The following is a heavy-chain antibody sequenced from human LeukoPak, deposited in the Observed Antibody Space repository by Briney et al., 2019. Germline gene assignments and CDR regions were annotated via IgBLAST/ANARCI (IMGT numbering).Heavy chain of an antibody. CDR3: ARGGYDILTGYYPFDY. V-gene: IGHV1-18*01. Sequence: ASVKVSCKASGYTLTSYGISWVRQAPGQGLEWMGWISAYNGNTNYAQKPQGRVTMTTDTSTSTAYMELRSLRSDDTAVYYCARGGYDILTGYYPFDYWGQGTLVTVSS. D-gene: IGHD3-9*01. J-gene: IGHJ4*02. CDR1: GYTLTSYG. CDR2: ISAYNGNT.